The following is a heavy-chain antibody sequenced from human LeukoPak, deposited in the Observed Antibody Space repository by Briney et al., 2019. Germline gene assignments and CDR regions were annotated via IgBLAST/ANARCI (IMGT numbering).Heavy chain of an antibody. CDR3: AKLLRDITIYDF. CDR1: GFRFSRYW. Sequence: GGSLRLSCAASGFRFSRYWMSWVRQAPGKGLEWVASINQGESMIWYVDSVKGRFTISRDNANNLLFLQMNYMRVEDTAVYYCAKLLRDITIYDFWGHGDLVTVSS. D-gene: IGHD3-3*01. V-gene: IGHV3-7*01. J-gene: IGHJ4*03. CDR2: INQGESMI.